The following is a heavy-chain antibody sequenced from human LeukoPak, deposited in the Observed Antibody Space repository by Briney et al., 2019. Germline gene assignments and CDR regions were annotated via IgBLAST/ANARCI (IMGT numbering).Heavy chain of an antibody. CDR3: ARGWRGSIAAIDY. J-gene: IGHJ4*02. CDR1: GYTFSNND. V-gene: IGHV1-8*03. CDR2: MNPISGNT. D-gene: IGHD6-6*01. Sequence: ASVKVSCKASGYTFSNNDINWVRQATGQGLEWMGWMNPISGNTGFAQKFQGRVTITRITSISTAYMEMNSLRAEDTALYYCARGWRGSIAAIDYWGQGTLVTVSS.